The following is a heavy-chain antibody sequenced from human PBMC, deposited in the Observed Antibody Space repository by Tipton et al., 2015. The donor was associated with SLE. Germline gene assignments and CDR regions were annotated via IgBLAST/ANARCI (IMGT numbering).Heavy chain of an antibody. D-gene: IGHD2-8*01. J-gene: IGHJ4*02. CDR1: GDSISNNNYY. Sequence: TLSLTCTVSGDSISNNNYYWGWIRQPPGKGLEWIGYIYYSGSTYYYPSLKSRITISVDTSKNQFSLEVRSVTAADTAVYYCVRLRSKVLIDYWGQGTLVIVSS. CDR3: VRLRSKVLIDY. CDR2: IYYSGST. V-gene: IGHV4-39*07.